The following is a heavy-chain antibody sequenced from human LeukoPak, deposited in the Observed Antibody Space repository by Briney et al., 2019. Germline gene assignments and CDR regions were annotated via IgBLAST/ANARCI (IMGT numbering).Heavy chain of an antibody. Sequence: PSETLSLTCTVSGGSISSYYWSWIRQPPGKGLEWIGYIYYSGSTNYNPSLKSRVTISVDTSKNQFSLKLSSVTAADTAVYYCARLDYYGSGYGDYYGMDAWGQGTTVTVPS. CDR3: ARLDYYGSGYGDYYGMDA. J-gene: IGHJ6*02. CDR2: IYYSGST. V-gene: IGHV4-59*08. CDR1: GGSISSYY. D-gene: IGHD3-10*01.